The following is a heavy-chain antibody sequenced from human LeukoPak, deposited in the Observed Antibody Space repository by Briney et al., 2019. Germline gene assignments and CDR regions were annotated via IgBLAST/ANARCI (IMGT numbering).Heavy chain of an antibody. CDR3: ARDRATKARIGGMDV. D-gene: IGHD3-16*01. CDR1: GFTFSSFA. V-gene: IGHV3-23*01. CDR2: ISSSGGST. Sequence: GGSLRLSCAASGFTFSSFAMSWVRQAPGKRLEWVSGISSSGGSTYYAESVRGRFTISRDSSKNTLYLQMNSLRAEDTGIYYCARDRATKARIGGMDVWGQGTTVIVSS. J-gene: IGHJ6*02.